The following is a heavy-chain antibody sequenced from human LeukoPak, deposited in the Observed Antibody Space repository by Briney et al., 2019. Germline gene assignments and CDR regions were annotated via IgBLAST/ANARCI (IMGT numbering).Heavy chain of an antibody. CDR1: GGSISSYY. D-gene: IGHD5/OR15-5a*01. CDR2: IYYSGST. Sequence: SETLSLTCTVSGGSISSYYWSWIRQPPGRGLEWIGYIYYSGSTNYNPSLKSRVTLSVDTSKNQFSLKLTSVTAADTAVYYCAGSTSWEAFDIWGQGTMVTVS. V-gene: IGHV4-59*01. J-gene: IGHJ3*02. CDR3: AGSTSWEAFDI.